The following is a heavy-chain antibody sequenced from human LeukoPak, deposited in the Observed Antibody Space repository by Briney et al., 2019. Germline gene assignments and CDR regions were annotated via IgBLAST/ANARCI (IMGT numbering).Heavy chain of an antibody. J-gene: IGHJ4*02. V-gene: IGHV1-46*01. CDR1: GYTFTSYY. CDR2: INPSGGST. CDR3: ARAGGYCGRISCPYYFDY. D-gene: IGHD2-15*01. Sequence: GASVKVSCKASGYTFTSYYMHWVRQAPGQGLEWMGIINPSGGSTSYAQKFQGRVTMTRNTSMSTAYMELSSLRSEDTAVYYCARAGGYCGRISCPYYFDYWGQGSLVAVSS.